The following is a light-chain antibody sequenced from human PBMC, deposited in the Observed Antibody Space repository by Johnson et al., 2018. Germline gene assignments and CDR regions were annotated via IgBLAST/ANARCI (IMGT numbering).Light chain of an antibody. Sequence: QSVLTQPPSVSAAPGQKVTISCSGSSSNIGNNYVSWYQQLPGTAPKLLIYENNKRPSGIPDRFSGSKSGTSATLGITGLQTGDETDYYCGTWDSSLSAGKLFGTGTKVTV. CDR2: ENN. CDR1: SSNIGNNY. CDR3: GTWDSSLSAGKL. V-gene: IGLV1-51*02. J-gene: IGLJ1*01.